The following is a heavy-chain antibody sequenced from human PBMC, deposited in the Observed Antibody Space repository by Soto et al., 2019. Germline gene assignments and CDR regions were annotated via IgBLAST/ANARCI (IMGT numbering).Heavy chain of an antibody. Sequence: EVQLVESGGGLVKPGGSLRLSCAASGFTFSSYSMNWVRQAPGKGLEWVSSISSSSSYIYYADSVKGRFTIYRDNAKNSLYLQMNSLRAEDTALYYCARVIYGDYPNGGFDYLRQGTLVTVSS. CDR2: ISSSSSYI. V-gene: IGHV3-21*01. CDR3: ARVIYGDYPNGGFDY. CDR1: GFTFSSYS. D-gene: IGHD4-17*01. J-gene: IGHJ4*02.